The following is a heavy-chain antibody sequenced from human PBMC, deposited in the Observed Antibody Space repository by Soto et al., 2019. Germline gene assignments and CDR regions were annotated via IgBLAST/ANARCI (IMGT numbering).Heavy chain of an antibody. Sequence: SETLSLTCTVSGGSISSGGYYWSWIRQHPGKGLEWIGYIYYSGSTYYNPSLKSRVTISVDTSKNQFSLKLSSVTAADTAVYYCARNVRGYWNSGLDYWGQGTLVTVSS. V-gene: IGHV4-31*03. D-gene: IGHD1-7*01. CDR3: ARNVRGYWNSGLDY. J-gene: IGHJ4*02. CDR1: GGSISSGGYY. CDR2: IYYSGST.